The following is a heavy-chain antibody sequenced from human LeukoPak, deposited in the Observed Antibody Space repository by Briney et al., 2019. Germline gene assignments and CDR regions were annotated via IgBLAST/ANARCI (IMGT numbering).Heavy chain of an antibody. V-gene: IGHV3-11*04. CDR2: MSSSGTII. CDR3: VREYCSGGACYNDY. CDR1: GFTISDYY. D-gene: IGHD2-15*01. J-gene: IGHJ4*02. Sequence: GGSLRLSCAASGFTISDYYMKWIRQSPGKGLEWVSYMSSSGTIIYYADSVKGRFTISRDNAKNSLYLQMNSLRAEDTAVYYCVREYCSGGACYNDYWGQGTLVTVSS.